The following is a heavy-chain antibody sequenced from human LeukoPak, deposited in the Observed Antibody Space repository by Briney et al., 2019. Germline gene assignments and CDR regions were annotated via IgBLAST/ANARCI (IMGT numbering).Heavy chain of an antibody. Sequence: GGSLRLSCAASGFTLSDYSMNWFRQAPGKGLEWVSYIGSSSSPIYYVDSVKGRFTISRDNAKNSLYLQMSSLRAEDTAVYYCARVDSSGSQDSWYFDLWGRGTLVTVSS. V-gene: IGHV3-48*01. CDR2: IGSSSSPI. CDR1: GFTLSDYS. CDR3: ARVDSSGSQDSWYFDL. D-gene: IGHD6-19*01. J-gene: IGHJ2*01.